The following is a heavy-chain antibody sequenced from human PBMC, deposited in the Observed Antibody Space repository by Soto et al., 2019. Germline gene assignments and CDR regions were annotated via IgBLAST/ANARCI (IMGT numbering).Heavy chain of an antibody. D-gene: IGHD4-17*01. CDR3: ARDPGSTTVTTAGYYYYCGMDF. V-gene: IGHV1-69*06. CDR1: GGTFSSYA. CDR2: IIPIFGTA. Sequence: SVKVSCKASGGTFSSYAISWVRQAPGQGLEWMGGIIPIFGTANYAQKFQGRVTITADKSTSTAYMELSSLRSEDTAVYYCARDPGSTTVTTAGYYYYCGMDFWGQGTTVAVSS. J-gene: IGHJ6*02.